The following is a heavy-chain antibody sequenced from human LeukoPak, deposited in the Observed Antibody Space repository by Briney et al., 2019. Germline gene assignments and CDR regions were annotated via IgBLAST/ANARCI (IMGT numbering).Heavy chain of an antibody. CDR2: IYYNGST. V-gene: IGHV4-61*08. D-gene: IGHD5-24*01. CDR3: ARHRQRMATMFPLGY. CDR1: GGSISSADYY. J-gene: IGHJ4*02. Sequence: SQTLSLTCTVSGGSISSADYYWSWIRQPPGKGLEWTGYIYYNGSTNYNPSLKSRVTISVDTSKSQFSLKMNSVTAADTAVYYCARHRQRMATMFPLGYWGQGTVVTVSS.